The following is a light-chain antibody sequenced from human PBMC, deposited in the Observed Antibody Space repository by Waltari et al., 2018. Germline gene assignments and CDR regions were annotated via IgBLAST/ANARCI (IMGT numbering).Light chain of an antibody. J-gene: IGLJ3*02. V-gene: IGLV2-11*01. Sequence: SALTQPRSVSGSPGQSVTIPCTGPTNDLGSYNYVSWYQQHPGKAPKLIILDVTKRPSGVPDRLSGSKSGNTASLTISGLRAEDEAEYYCCSYAGSYTWVFGGGTKLTVV. CDR3: CSYAGSYTWV. CDR2: DVT. CDR1: TNDLGSYNY.